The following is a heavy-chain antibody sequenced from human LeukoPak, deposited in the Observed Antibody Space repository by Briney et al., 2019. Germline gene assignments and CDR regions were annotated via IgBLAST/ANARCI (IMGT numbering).Heavy chain of an antibody. J-gene: IGHJ6*04. D-gene: IGHD3-3*01. V-gene: IGHV1-2*06. Sequence: ASVKVSCKASGYTFTGYYMHWVRQAPGQGLEWMGRINPNSGGTNYAQKFQGRVTMTRDTSISTAYMELSGLRSDDTAVYYCARARLFDFWSGYSPSDLDVWGKGTTVTVSS. CDR1: GYTFTGYY. CDR2: INPNSGGT. CDR3: ARARLFDFWSGYSPSDLDV.